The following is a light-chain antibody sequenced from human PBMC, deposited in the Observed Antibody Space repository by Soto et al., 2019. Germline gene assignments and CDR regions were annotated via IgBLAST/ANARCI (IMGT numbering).Light chain of an antibody. CDR3: SSYTSSSTYV. CDR1: SRDVGYYNY. Sequence: QSVLTQPPSASGPPGQSVTISCTGTSRDVGYYNYVSWYQQHPGKAPRLMIYEVSNRPSGVSNRFSGSKSGNTASLTISGLQAEDEADYYCSSYTSSSTYVFGTGTKVTVL. CDR2: EVS. J-gene: IGLJ1*01. V-gene: IGLV2-14*01.